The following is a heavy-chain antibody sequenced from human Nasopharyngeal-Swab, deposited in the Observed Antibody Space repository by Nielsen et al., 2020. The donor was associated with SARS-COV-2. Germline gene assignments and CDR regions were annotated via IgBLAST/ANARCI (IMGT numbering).Heavy chain of an antibody. Sequence: ASVKVSCKASGYTLSNYAMYWVRQAPGQRLEWMGWITAANGNTEYSRKFHDRLTLSSDTSANTAYMDLSGLRSEDTALYYCVRDDGRSWLLDKWGQGTLVTVSA. D-gene: IGHD6-13*01. J-gene: IGHJ4*02. CDR3: VRDDGRSWLLDK. CDR1: GYTLSNYA. CDR2: ITAANGNT. V-gene: IGHV1-3*01.